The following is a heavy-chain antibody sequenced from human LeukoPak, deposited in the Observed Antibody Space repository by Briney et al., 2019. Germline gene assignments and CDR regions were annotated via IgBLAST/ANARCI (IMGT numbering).Heavy chain of an antibody. Sequence: ASVKVSCKASGGTFSNYAINWVRQATGQGLEWMGWMNPNSGNTGYAQKFQGRVTMTRNTSISTAYMELSSLRSEDTAVYYCARGKVEYYYDSSGYSNYYYYGMDVWGQGTTVTVSS. CDR2: MNPNSGNT. CDR3: ARGKVEYYYDSSGYSNYYYYGMDV. D-gene: IGHD3-22*01. CDR1: GGTFSNYA. J-gene: IGHJ6*02. V-gene: IGHV1-8*02.